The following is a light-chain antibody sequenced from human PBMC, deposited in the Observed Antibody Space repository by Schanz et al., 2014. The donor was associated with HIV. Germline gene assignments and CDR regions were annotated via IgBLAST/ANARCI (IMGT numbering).Light chain of an antibody. CDR3: QQYDIISWT. V-gene: IGKV4-1*01. CDR1: QTLLYNSNNKNY. J-gene: IGKJ1*01. CDR2: WAS. Sequence: DIVMTQSPDSLALSLGARATINCKSSQTLLYNSNNKNYLAWYQQKPGQPPKLLIYWASTRESGVPDRFSGSGSGTDFTLTISSLQPDDFATYYCQQYDIISWTFGLGTKVETK.